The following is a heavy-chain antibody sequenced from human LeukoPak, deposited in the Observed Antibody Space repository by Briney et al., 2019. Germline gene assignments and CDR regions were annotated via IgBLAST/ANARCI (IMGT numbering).Heavy chain of an antibody. CDR1: GYSFNNYY. J-gene: IGHJ4*02. V-gene: IGHV1-2*02. CDR2: MYPKNGGT. CDR3: VRENWYYDY. Sequence: ASVKVSCKASGYSFNNYYIHWVRQAPGQGLEWVGWMYPKNGGTNYAQNFQGRVTLTRDTSITTAYMELSSLNSDDTALYYCVRENWYYDYWGQGTLVTVSP. D-gene: IGHD1-1*01.